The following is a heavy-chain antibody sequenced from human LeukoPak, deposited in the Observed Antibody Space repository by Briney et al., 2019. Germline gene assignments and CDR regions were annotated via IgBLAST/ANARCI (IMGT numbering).Heavy chain of an antibody. J-gene: IGHJ3*02. CDR1: GGSISSYY. CDR2: IYYSGST. CDR3: AREIRGYYDSSGYHYRRGAFDI. Sequence: SETLSLTCTVSGGSISSYYWSWIRQPPGKGLEWIGYIYYSGSTNYNPSLKSRVTISVDTSKNQFSLKLSSVTAADTAVYYCAREIRGYYDSSGYHYRRGAFDIWGQGTMVTVSS. D-gene: IGHD3-22*01. V-gene: IGHV4-59*12.